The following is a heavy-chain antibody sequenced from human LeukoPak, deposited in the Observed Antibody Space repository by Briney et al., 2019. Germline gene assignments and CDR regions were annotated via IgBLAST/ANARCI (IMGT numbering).Heavy chain of an antibody. CDR3: AKGGSGYFADL. Sequence: GGTLRLSCAASGFIFNNYGLIWVRQAPGKGLQWVSAISNDGGGTTYADFVKGRFTISRDNSKNTLFLQMSSLRAEDTALYYCAKGGSGYFADLWGQGTLVTVSS. D-gene: IGHD3-22*01. J-gene: IGHJ5*02. V-gene: IGHV3-23*01. CDR2: ISNDGGGT. CDR1: GFIFNNYG.